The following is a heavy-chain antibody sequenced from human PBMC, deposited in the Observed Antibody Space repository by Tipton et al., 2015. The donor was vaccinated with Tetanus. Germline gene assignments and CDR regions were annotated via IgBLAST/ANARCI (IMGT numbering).Heavy chain of an antibody. Sequence: QSGPAVKKPGSSVKVSCKASGGTFSSYAISWVRQAPGQGLEWMGGIIPIFGTANYAQKFQGRVTITADESTSTAYMELSSLRSEDTAVYYCARANNEGSSGYYPIDYWGQGTLVTVSS. D-gene: IGHD3-22*01. CDR2: IIPIFGTA. CDR3: ARANNEGSSGYYPIDY. CDR1: GGTFSSYA. J-gene: IGHJ4*02. V-gene: IGHV1-69*01.